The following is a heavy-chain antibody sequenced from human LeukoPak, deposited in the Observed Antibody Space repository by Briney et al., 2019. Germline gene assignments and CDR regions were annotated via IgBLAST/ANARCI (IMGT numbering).Heavy chain of an antibody. V-gene: IGHV3-30*03. CDR2: ISYDGSNK. J-gene: IGHJ4*02. CDR3: AMVSDGY. D-gene: IGHD3-10*01. CDR1: GFTFSSYG. Sequence: PGGSLRLSCAASGFTFSSYGMHWVRQAPGKGLEWVAVISYDGSNKYYADSVKGRFTISRDNAKNTLYLQMNSLRAEDTAVYYCAMVSDGYWGQGTLVTVSS.